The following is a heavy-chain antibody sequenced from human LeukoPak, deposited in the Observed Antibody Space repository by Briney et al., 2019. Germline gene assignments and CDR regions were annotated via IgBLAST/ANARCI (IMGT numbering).Heavy chain of an antibody. CDR3: ACLRGPSDY. J-gene: IGHJ4*02. Sequence: GGSLRLSCAASGFTFSNYAMNWVRQAPGKGLEWVSAISASAGRTYYAASVKGRFTISRDNSKNSLYLQMDSLTADDTAVYFCACLRGPSDYWGQGTLVTVSS. CDR1: GFTFSNYA. D-gene: IGHD4-17*01. CDR2: ISASAGRT. V-gene: IGHV3-23*01.